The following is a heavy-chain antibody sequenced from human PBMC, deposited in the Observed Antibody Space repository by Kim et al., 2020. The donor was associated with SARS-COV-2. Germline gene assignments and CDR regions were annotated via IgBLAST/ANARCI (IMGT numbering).Heavy chain of an antibody. J-gene: IGHJ5*02. D-gene: IGHD3-16*02. CDR1: GGSISSSSYY. Sequence: SETLSLTCTVSGGSISSSSYYWGWICQPPGKGLEWIGSIYYSGSTYYNPSLKSRVTISVDTSKTQFSLKLSSVTAADTAVYYWARQRFSGVWGSYRYQHRFDPWGQGTLVTVSS. CDR3: ARQRFSGVWGSYRYQHRFDP. V-gene: IGHV4-39*01. CDR2: IYYSGST.